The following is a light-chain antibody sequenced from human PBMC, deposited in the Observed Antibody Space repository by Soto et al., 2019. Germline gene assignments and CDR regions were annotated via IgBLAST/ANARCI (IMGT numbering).Light chain of an antibody. Sequence: QSALTQPRSVSGSPGQSVTISCIGTSSDVGGYGFVSWYQQHPGKAPKLIIYDITKRTSDVPDRFSGSKSGNSASLTISGLQAEDEADYLCRSYAGSYNFGVFGGGTKLTVL. V-gene: IGLV2-11*01. CDR3: RSYAGSYNFGV. CDR1: SSDVGGYGF. J-gene: IGLJ3*02. CDR2: DIT.